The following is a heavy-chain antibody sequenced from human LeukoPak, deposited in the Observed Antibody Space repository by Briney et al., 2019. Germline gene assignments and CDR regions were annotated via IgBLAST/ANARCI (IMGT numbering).Heavy chain of an antibody. J-gene: IGHJ4*02. Sequence: GGSLRLSCAASGFTFSSYSMNWVRQAPGKGLEWVSSISSSSSYIYYADSVKGRFTISRDNAKNSLYLQMNSLRAEDTAVYYCARDRRDGYDEGFDYWGQGTLVTVSS. D-gene: IGHD5-24*01. CDR2: ISSSSSYI. CDR3: ARDRRDGYDEGFDY. CDR1: GFTFSSYS. V-gene: IGHV3-21*01.